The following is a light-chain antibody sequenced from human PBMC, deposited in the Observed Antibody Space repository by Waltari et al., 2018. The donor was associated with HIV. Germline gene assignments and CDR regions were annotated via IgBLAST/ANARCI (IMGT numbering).Light chain of an antibody. CDR2: NAS. CDR1: QGISIY. Sequence: DIQMTQSPSSLSASVGDRVTITCRASQGISIYLAWYQQKPGKVPKLLIYNASTLHPGVPSRFSGSGSGTDFTLTISSLQPEDVSTYYCQNYNSAPLTFGPGTKVEIK. V-gene: IGKV1-27*01. J-gene: IGKJ1*01. CDR3: QNYNSAPLT.